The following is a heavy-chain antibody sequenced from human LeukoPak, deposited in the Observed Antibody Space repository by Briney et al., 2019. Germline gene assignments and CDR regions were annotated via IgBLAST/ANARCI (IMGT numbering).Heavy chain of an antibody. CDR2: ISAYNGNT. Sequence: ASVKVSCKASGYTFTSYGISWVRHAPGQGLEWMGWISAYNGNTNYAQKLQGRVTMTTDTSTSTAYMELRSLRSDDTAVYYCARDPMTRGDKYNWFDPWGQGTLVTVSS. V-gene: IGHV1-18*01. CDR3: ARDPMTRGDKYNWFDP. CDR1: GYTFTSYG. J-gene: IGHJ5*02. D-gene: IGHD3-16*01.